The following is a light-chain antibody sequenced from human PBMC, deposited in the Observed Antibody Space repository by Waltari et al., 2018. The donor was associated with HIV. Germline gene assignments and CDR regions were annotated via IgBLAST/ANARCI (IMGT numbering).Light chain of an antibody. Sequence: DIVLTQSPDSLAVFLDERATINCTSKPSVLYSSNNKNYVTWDQQKQGQPPKQLIYWACTRETGVPDRCRGSGSGTDFTLTISSLQAEDVAVYYCQPYYDTPLTFGGGTKVEIK. CDR2: WAC. J-gene: IGKJ4*01. CDR1: PSVLYSSNNKNY. V-gene: IGKV4-1*01. CDR3: QPYYDTPLT.